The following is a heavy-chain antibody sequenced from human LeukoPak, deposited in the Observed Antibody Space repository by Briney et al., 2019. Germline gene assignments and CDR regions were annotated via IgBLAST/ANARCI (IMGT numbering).Heavy chain of an antibody. V-gene: IGHV4-34*01. CDR1: GGSFSGYY. CDR3: ARGPSNSSYYYDSSGSRYFDY. CDR2: INHSGST. D-gene: IGHD3-22*01. J-gene: IGHJ4*02. Sequence: SSETLSLTCAVYGGSFSGYYWSWIRQPPGKGLEWIGEINHSGSTKHNPSLKSRVTISGDTSKNQFSLKLSSVTAADTAVYYCARGPSNSSYYYDSSGSRYFDYWGQGTLVTVSS.